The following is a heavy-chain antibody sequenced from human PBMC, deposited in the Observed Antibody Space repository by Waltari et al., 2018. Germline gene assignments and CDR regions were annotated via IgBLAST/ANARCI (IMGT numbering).Heavy chain of an antibody. D-gene: IGHD3-10*01. J-gene: IGHJ1*01. Sequence: EVQLVESGGGLVKPGGSLRLSCAASGFPCGIQCMNWMRQTPGMGLEWLASISSSGDNIKYSDSLRGRFTVSRDNAGDSLYLQMNSLTVEDTATYYCSRGITIVEAQDNDDWGQGTLVTVSS. V-gene: IGHV3-21*02. CDR2: ISSSGDNI. CDR1: GFPCGIQC. CDR3: SRGITIVEAQDNDD.